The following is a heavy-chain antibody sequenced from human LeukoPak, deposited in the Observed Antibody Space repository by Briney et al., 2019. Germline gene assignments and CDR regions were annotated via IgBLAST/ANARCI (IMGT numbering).Heavy chain of an antibody. CDR1: GGSFSGYY. CDR3: ARGWRQQLARAIDY. J-gene: IGHJ4*02. D-gene: IGHD6-13*01. CDR2: INHSGST. V-gene: IGHV4-34*01. Sequence: SETLSLTCAVYGGSFSGYYWSWIRQPPGKGLEWSGEINHSGSTNYNPSLKSRVTISVDTSKNQFSLKLSSVTAADTAVYYCARGWRQQLARAIDYWGQGTLVTVSS.